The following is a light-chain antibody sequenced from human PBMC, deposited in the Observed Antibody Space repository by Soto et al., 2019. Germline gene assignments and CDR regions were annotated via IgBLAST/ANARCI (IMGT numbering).Light chain of an antibody. CDR1: QAMSSY. CDR3: QQLYRFPLT. V-gene: IGKV1-9*01. J-gene: IGKJ4*01. CDR2: AAS. Sequence: DIQLTQSPSFLSASVGDRVSITCRTSQAMSSYLAWYQQEPGEAPKLLIFAASTLQSGVPSRFSGSGSGAEFTLTISSLQPEDSAVDFMQQLYRFPLTFVGGSTVESK.